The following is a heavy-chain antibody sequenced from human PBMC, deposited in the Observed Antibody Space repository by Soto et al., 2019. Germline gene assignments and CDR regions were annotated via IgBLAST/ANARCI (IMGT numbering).Heavy chain of an antibody. CDR2: IYYTGST. D-gene: IGHD3-16*01. CDR3: VRGFGTWFAP. CDR1: GGSMQPYY. Sequence: QVQLQGSGPGLVKRSETLSLTCTVSGGSMQPYYWTWIRQPPGKGLEWIGYIYYTGSTNYNPSLESRVTMSLDTSKNQFSLKLISVTAADTAMYYCVRGFGTWFAPWGQGTLVTVSS. J-gene: IGHJ5*02. V-gene: IGHV4-59*08.